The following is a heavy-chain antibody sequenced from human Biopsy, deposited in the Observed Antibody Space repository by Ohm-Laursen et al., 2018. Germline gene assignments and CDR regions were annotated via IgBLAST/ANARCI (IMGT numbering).Heavy chain of an antibody. CDR3: ATFRASWDTTQGGDY. CDR2: TYHSGTT. J-gene: IGHJ4*02. Sequence: TLSLTCTVSGVSISVDGYYWAWIRQLPGKGLDWIGYTYHSGTTYYNPSLKSRLTMSVDTSKNEFSLRLRSVTAADTAVYFCATFRASWDTTQGGDYWGQGTLVTVSS. D-gene: IGHD1-26*01. CDR1: GVSISVDGYY. V-gene: IGHV4-31*03.